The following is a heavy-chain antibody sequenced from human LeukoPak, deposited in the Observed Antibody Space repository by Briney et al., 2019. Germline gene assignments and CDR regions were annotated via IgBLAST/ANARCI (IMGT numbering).Heavy chain of an antibody. D-gene: IGHD6-19*01. CDR3: ARGTSAVAARLFDY. V-gene: IGHV3-21*01. Sequence: GGSLRLSCAASGFTFSSYWMHWVRQAPGKGLEWVSSISSSSSYIYYADSVKGRFTISRDNAKNSLYLQMNSLRAEDTAVYYCARGTSAVAARLFDYWGQGTLVTVSS. CDR1: GFTFSSYW. CDR2: ISSSSSYI. J-gene: IGHJ4*02.